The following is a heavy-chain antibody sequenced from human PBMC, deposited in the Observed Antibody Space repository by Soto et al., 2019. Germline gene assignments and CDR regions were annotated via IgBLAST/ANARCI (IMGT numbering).Heavy chain of an antibody. D-gene: IGHD3-3*01. CDR1: GGSFSGHY. Sequence: SETLSLTCAVYGGSFSGHYWSWIRQPPGKGLEWIGEINHSGSTNYNPSLKSRVTISVDTSKNQFSLKLSSVTAADTAVYYCARTAYYDFWSGYSRMDVWGQGTTVTVSS. CDR2: INHSGST. J-gene: IGHJ6*02. CDR3: ARTAYYDFWSGYSRMDV. V-gene: IGHV4-34*01.